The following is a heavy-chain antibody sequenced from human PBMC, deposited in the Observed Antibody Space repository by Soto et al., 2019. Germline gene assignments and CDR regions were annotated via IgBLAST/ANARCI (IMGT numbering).Heavy chain of an antibody. V-gene: IGHV4-34*01. CDR2: SNHSGCT. J-gene: IGHJ4*02. CDR3: ARGSVDTVDSSGFDVY. D-gene: IGHD3-22*01. CDR1: GGSFSGHY. Sequence: SETLHLTGAVYGGSFSGHYWRWIRQPPGKGLEWIGESNHSGCTSYNPSLKSRVTISVDTSKSQFSLKLTSVTAADRAVYYCARGSVDTVDSSGFDVYWGQGTPVTVSS.